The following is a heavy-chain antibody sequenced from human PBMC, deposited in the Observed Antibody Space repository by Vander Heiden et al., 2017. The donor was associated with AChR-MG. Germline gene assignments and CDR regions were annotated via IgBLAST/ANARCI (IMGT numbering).Heavy chain of an antibody. J-gene: IGHJ6*02. D-gene: IGHD3-10*01. CDR1: GGTFSSYA. CDR2: IIPIFGTA. CDR3: ARDPSITMVRGVIRYYYGMDV. Sequence: QVQLVQSGAEVKKPGSSVKVSCKASGGTFSSYAIRWVRQAPGQGLEWMGGIIPIFGTANYAQKFQGRVTITADESTSTAYMELSSLRSEDTAVYYCARDPSITMVRGVIRYYYGMDVWGQGTTVTVSS. V-gene: IGHV1-69*01.